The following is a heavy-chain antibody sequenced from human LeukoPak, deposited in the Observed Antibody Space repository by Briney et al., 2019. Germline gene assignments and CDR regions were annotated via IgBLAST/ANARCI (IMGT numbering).Heavy chain of an antibody. CDR2: IYSGGST. Sequence: GGSLRLSCAASGFTFSSYWMSWVRQAPGKGLEWVSVIYSGGSTYYADSVKGRFTISRDNSKNTLYLQMNSLRAEDTAVYYCARDSGSSGWFYYGMDVWGQGTTVTVSS. V-gene: IGHV3-53*01. CDR3: ARDSGSSGWFYYGMDV. D-gene: IGHD6-19*01. J-gene: IGHJ6*02. CDR1: GFTFSSYW.